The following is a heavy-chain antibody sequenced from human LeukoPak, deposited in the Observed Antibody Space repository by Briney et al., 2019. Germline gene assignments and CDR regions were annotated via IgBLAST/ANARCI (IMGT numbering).Heavy chain of an antibody. CDR3: AREGAENLKGFDY. Sequence: GGSLRLSCAASGFTFSSYGMHWVRQAPGKGLEWVAFIRYDGSNKYYADSVKGRFTISRDNSKNTLYLQMNSLRAEDTAVYYCAREGAENLKGFDYWGQGTPVTVSS. D-gene: IGHD1-7*01. CDR1: GFTFSSYG. V-gene: IGHV3-30*02. CDR2: IRYDGSNK. J-gene: IGHJ4*02.